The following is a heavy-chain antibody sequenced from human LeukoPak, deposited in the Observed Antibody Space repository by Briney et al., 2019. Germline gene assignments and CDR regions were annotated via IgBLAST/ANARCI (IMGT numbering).Heavy chain of an antibody. D-gene: IGHD6-19*01. CDR3: AKDSGIAVAGTLRAFDI. V-gene: IGHV3-21*01. CDR1: EFSFSNYS. J-gene: IGHJ3*02. Sequence: PGGSLRLSCAASEFSFSNYSMNWVRQALGKGLEWVSSISSSSRHISYADSVKGRFTISRDNAKNSLYLQMNSLRAEDTAVYYCAKDSGIAVAGTLRAFDIWGQGTMVTVSS. CDR2: ISSSSRHI.